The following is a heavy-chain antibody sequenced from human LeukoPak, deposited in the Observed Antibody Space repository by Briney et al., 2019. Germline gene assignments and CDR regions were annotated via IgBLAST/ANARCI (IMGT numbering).Heavy chain of an antibody. CDR1: GGSVSSGSYY. CDR2: IYYSGST. CDR3: ARGPIYDYVWGSYRSPPNWFDP. V-gene: IGHV4-61*01. D-gene: IGHD3-16*02. J-gene: IGHJ5*02. Sequence: PSDTLSLTCTVSGGSVSSGSYYWSWIRQPPGKGLEWIGYIYYSGSTNYNPSLKSRVTISVDTSKNQFSLKLSSVTAADTAVYYCARGPIYDYVWGSYRSPPNWFDPWGQGTLVTVSS.